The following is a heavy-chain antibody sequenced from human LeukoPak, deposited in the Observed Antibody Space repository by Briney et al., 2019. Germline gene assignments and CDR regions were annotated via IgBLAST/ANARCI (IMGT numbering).Heavy chain of an antibody. D-gene: IGHD7-27*01. CDR2: IDRTSSNI. CDR3: ARESYWGSSAKGFDY. CDR1: GFIFTDYS. J-gene: IGHJ4*02. V-gene: IGHV3-48*01. Sequence: GGSLRLPCAASGFIFTDYSINWVRQAPGKGLEWISYIDRTSSNIYYADSVKGRFTISRDNAKNSLYLQMNSLRAEDTAVYYCARESYWGSSAKGFDYWGQGTLVTVSS.